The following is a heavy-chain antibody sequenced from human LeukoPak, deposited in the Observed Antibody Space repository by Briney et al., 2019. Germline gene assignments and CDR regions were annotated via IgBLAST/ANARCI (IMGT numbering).Heavy chain of an antibody. CDR3: ARDRSDTIFDY. V-gene: IGHV4-61*02. CDR2: VYTSGTT. CDR1: GGSISGGSYY. J-gene: IGHJ4*02. D-gene: IGHD6-6*01. Sequence: PSETLSLTCTVSGGSISGGSYYWTWIRQPAGKGLEWIGRVYTSGTTNYNPSLQSRVTISVDTSKNQFSLRLSSVTAADTAVYYCARDRSDTIFDYWGQGTLVTVSS.